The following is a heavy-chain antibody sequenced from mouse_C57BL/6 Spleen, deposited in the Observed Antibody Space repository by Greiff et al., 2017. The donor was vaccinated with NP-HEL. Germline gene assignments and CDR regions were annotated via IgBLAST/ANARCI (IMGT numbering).Heavy chain of an antibody. CDR3: ARNANPIITTVVAHFDY. CDR1: GFSLTSYG. V-gene: IGHV2-2*01. Sequence: QVQLKESGPGLVQPSQSLSITCTVSGFSLTSYGVHWVRQSPGKGLEWLGVIWSGGSTDYNAAFISRLSISKDNSKSQVFFKMNSLQADDTAIYYCARNANPIITTVVAHFDYWGQGTTLTVSS. J-gene: IGHJ2*01. CDR2: IWSGGST. D-gene: IGHD1-1*01.